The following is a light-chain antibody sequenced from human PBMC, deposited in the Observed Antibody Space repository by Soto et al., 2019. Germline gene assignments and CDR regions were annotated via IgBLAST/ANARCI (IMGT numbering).Light chain of an antibody. CDR1: QSINSE. J-gene: IGKJ2*01. CDR3: QQGHNWPLT. Sequence: EIVRTQSPATLSLSPGERAALSCRASQSINSELAWYQQKPGQPPRLLIYRASTRATGVPARFTGSESGSEFTLTISGLQSEDFAVYYCQQGHNWPLTFGQGTRLEI. CDR2: RAS. V-gene: IGKV3-15*01.